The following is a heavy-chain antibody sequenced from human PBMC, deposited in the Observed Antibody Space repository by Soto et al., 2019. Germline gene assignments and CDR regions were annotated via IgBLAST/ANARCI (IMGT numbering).Heavy chain of an antibody. D-gene: IGHD6-13*01. CDR1: GFSLSTSGVG. Sequence: QITLKESGPTLVKPTQTLTLTCTFSGFSLSTSGVGVGWIRQPPGKALEWLALIYWDDDKRYSPSLKSRLTITKDTSKNQVVLTMTNMDPVDTATYYCAHVDIMYSSSSASDYWGQGTLVTVSS. V-gene: IGHV2-5*02. CDR3: AHVDIMYSSSSASDY. J-gene: IGHJ4*02. CDR2: IYWDDDK.